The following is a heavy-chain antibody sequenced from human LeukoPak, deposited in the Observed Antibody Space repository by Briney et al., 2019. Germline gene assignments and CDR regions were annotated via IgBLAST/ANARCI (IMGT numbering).Heavy chain of an antibody. Sequence: PGGSLRLSCAASGFTVSSNYMSWVRQAPGKGLEWDSVIYGGGSTYYADSVKGRFTISRDNSKNTLYLQMNSLRAEDTAVYYCARGPYYYGSGTGSGFDPWGQGTLVTVSS. CDR2: IYGGGST. J-gene: IGHJ5*02. CDR3: ARGPYYYGSGTGSGFDP. CDR1: GFTVSSNY. V-gene: IGHV3-53*01. D-gene: IGHD3-10*01.